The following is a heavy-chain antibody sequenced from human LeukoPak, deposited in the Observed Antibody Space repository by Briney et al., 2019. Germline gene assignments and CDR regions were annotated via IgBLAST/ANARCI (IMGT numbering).Heavy chain of an antibody. D-gene: IGHD6-13*01. CDR2: IYHSGST. Sequence: PSGTLSLTCAVSGGSISSSNWWCRVRQPPGKGLQWIGEIYHSGSTNYNPSLKSRVTISVDKSKNQFSLKLSSVTAADTAVYYCAIDSSSSRRAFDIWGQGTMVTVSS. V-gene: IGHV4-4*02. J-gene: IGHJ3*02. CDR1: GGSISSSNW. CDR3: AIDSSSSRRAFDI.